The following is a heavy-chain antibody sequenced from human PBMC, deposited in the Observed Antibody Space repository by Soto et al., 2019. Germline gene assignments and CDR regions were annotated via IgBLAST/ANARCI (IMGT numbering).Heavy chain of an antibody. CDR3: AKDTYYHDSSGYYVFDY. Sequence: GGSLRLSCAASDFTFSSYGIHWVRQAPGKGLEWVAVISYDGSNKQYGDSVKGRLTMSRDNSKNTVHLQMSSLRVEDTAVYYCAKDTYYHDSSGYYVFDYWGQGTLVTVSS. CDR1: DFTFSSYG. J-gene: IGHJ4*01. D-gene: IGHD3-22*01. CDR2: ISYDGSNK. V-gene: IGHV3-30*18.